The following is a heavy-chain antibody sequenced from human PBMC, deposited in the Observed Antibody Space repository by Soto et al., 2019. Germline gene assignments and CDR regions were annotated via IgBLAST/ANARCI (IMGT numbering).Heavy chain of an antibody. CDR2: IYLGGSI. CDR1: GASISSYY. D-gene: IGHD6-25*01. J-gene: IGHJ4*02. V-gene: IGHV4-59*12. CDR3: ASLWQGGYSWVHDY. Sequence: SETLSLTCSVSGASISSYYYTWIRQTPGKGLEWIGYIYLGGSINYNPSFKSRVIISFDTSKNQFSLRLSSVTAADTAVYYCASLWQGGYSWVHDYWCQGTLVTGSS.